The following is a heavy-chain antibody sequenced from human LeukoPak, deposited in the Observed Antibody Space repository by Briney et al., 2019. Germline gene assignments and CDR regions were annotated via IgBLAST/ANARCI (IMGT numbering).Heavy chain of an antibody. D-gene: IGHD2-15*01. CDR2: IIPTFGTA. V-gene: IGHV1-69*13. CDR1: GGTFSSYA. J-gene: IGHJ6*03. CDR3: ARGYCSGGSCYRHYYYMDV. Sequence: SVKVSCKASGGTFSSYAISWVRQAPGQGLEWMGGIIPTFGTANYAQKFQGRVTITADESTSTAYMELSSLRSEDTAVYYCARGYCSGGSCYRHYYYMDVWGKGTTVTISS.